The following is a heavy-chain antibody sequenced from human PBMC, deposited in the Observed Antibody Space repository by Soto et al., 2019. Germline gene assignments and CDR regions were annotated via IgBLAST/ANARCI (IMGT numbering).Heavy chain of an antibody. CDR2: IYHSGST. CDR1: GGSISSGGYS. Sequence: PSETLSLTCAVSGGSISSGGYSWSWIRQPPGKGLEWIGYIYHSGSTYYNPSLKSRVTISVDRSKNQFSLKLSSVTAADTAVYYCARVLRYFDWSEGWFDPWGQGTLVTVSS. D-gene: IGHD3-9*01. J-gene: IGHJ5*02. V-gene: IGHV4-30-2*01. CDR3: ARVLRYFDWSEGWFDP.